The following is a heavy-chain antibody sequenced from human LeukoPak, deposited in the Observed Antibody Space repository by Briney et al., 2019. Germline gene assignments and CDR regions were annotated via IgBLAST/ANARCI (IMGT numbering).Heavy chain of an antibody. J-gene: IGHJ4*02. D-gene: IGHD3-10*01. CDR1: GGSISSGTCY. CDR3: ARDSMVRGVIPYN. V-gene: IGHV4-61*02. CDR2: IYTGGST. Sequence: SETLSLTCTVSGGSISSGTCYWSWIRQPAGKGLEWIGRIYTGGSTNYNPSLKSRVTISVDTSKNQFSLQLSSVTAADTAVYYCARDSMVRGVIPYNWGQGTLVTVSS.